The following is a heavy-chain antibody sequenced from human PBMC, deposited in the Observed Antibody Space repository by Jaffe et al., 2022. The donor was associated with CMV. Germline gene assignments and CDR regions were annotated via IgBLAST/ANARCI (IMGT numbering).Heavy chain of an antibody. CDR2: INPNSGGT. CDR1: GYTFTGYY. D-gene: IGHD3-16*01. J-gene: IGHJ4*02. CDR3: ARERGGGAYEYYFDY. Sequence: QVQLVHSGAEVKKPGASVKVSCKASGYTFTGYYIHWVRQAPGQGLEWMGWINPNSGGTNYAQKFQGRVTMTRDTSISTAYMELSRLRSDDTAVYYCARERGGGAYEYYFDYWGQGTLVTVSS. V-gene: IGHV1-2*02.